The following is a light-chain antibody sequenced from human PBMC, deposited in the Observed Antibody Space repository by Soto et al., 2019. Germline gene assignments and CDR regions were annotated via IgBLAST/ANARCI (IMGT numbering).Light chain of an antibody. J-gene: IGKJ4*01. CDR1: QSVYNY. V-gene: IGKV3-11*01. CDR3: QQRSNWPRALT. Sequence: EIVLTQSPATLSLSPGERATLSCRASQSVYNYLAWYQQKPGQAPRLLIFDAPNRATGIPARFSGSGSGTDFTLTISSLEPEDFAVYYCQQRSNWPRALTFGGGTKVEIK. CDR2: DAP.